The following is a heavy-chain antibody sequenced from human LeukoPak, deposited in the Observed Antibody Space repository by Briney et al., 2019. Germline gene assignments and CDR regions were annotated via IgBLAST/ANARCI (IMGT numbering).Heavy chain of an antibody. CDR3: ARPYCSGGSCYPKN. CDR1: GFTFSSYG. V-gene: IGHV3-30*02. CDR2: IRYDGSNK. Sequence: GGSLRLSCAASGFTFSSYGMHWVRQAPGKGLEWVAFIRYDGSNKYYADSVKGRFTISRDNSKNTLYLQMNSLRAEDTAVYYCARPYCSGGSCYPKNWGQGTLVTVSS. D-gene: IGHD2-15*01. J-gene: IGHJ4*02.